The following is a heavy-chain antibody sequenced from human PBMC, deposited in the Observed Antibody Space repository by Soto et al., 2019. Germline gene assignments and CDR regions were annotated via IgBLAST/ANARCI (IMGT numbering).Heavy chain of an antibody. CDR1: GGTFSSYA. Sequence: ASVKVSCKASGGTFSSYAISWVRQAPGQGLEWMGGIIPIFGTANYAQKFQGRVTITADESTSTAYMELSSLRSEDTAVYYCARDSSGWYKLDYWGQGTLVTVS. V-gene: IGHV1-69*13. D-gene: IGHD6-19*01. CDR2: IIPIFGTA. CDR3: ARDSSGWYKLDY. J-gene: IGHJ4*02.